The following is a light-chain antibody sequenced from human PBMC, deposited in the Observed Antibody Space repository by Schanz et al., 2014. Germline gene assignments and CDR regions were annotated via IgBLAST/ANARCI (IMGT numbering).Light chain of an antibody. V-gene: IGKV3-20*01. J-gene: IGKJ3*01. Sequence: EIVLTQSPGTLSLSPGEGATLSCRASQSVSSNYLAWYQQKRGQAPRLLIYGVSSRATGIPDRFSGSGSGTDFTVTISRLADEDFDVYYCQQFGSSPFTFGPGIKVHIK. CDR3: QQFGSSPFT. CDR1: QSVSSNY. CDR2: GVS.